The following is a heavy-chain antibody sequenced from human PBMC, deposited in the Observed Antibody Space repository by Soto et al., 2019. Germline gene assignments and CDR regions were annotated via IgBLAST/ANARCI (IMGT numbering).Heavy chain of an antibody. CDR3: ARGRYGDY. CDR1: GYGFTTYG. V-gene: IGHV1-18*01. J-gene: IGHJ4*02. D-gene: IGHD1-1*01. Sequence: QVHLVQSGAEVKKPGASVKVSCKGSGYGFTTYGITWVRQAPGQGLEWMAWISAHNGNTNYAQKLQGRVTVTRDTSTSTAYMELRRLRPNDTAVYYCARGRYGDYWGQGALVTVSS. CDR2: ISAHNGNT.